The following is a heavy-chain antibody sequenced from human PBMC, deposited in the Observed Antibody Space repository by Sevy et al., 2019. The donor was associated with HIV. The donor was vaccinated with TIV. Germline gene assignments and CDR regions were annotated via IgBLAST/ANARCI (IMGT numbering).Heavy chain of an antibody. CDR3: AKEWQQGDYYYGMDV. V-gene: IGHV3-9*01. D-gene: IGHD6-13*01. Sequence: GGSLRLSCAASGFTFDDYAMHWVRQAPGKGLEWVSGISWNGGSIGYADSVKGRFTISRDNAKNSLYLQMNSLRAEDTALYYCAKEWQQGDYYYGMDVWGQGTTVTVSS. CDR1: GFTFDDYA. CDR2: ISWNGGSI. J-gene: IGHJ6*02.